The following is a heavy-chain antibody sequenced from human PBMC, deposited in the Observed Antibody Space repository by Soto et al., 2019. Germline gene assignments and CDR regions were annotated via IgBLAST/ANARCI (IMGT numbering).Heavy chain of an antibody. J-gene: IGHJ1*01. V-gene: IGHV1-18*01. D-gene: IGHD3-22*01. CDR1: GYTFTSYG. CDR3: ARYSNPPYYDSRAPQH. Sequence: QVQLVQSGAEVKKPGASVKVSCKASGYTFTSYGISCVRQAPGQGLEWMGWISAYNGNTNYAQKLQGRVTMTTYTSTSTAYMELRSLRSDDTAVYYCARYSNPPYYDSRAPQHWGQGTLVTVSS. CDR2: ISAYNGNT.